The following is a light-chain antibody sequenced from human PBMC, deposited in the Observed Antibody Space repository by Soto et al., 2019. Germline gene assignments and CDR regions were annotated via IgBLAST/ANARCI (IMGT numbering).Light chain of an antibody. Sequence: DIQMTQSPSTLSVSVGDRVTITCRASQSIRSWLAWYQQKPGKAPNLLIYKASSLESGVPSRLSGSGSGTEFTLTISSLQPDDYATYYCQQYNTYPWTFGQGTKVEIK. CDR2: KAS. V-gene: IGKV1-5*03. J-gene: IGKJ1*01. CDR3: QQYNTYPWT. CDR1: QSIRSW.